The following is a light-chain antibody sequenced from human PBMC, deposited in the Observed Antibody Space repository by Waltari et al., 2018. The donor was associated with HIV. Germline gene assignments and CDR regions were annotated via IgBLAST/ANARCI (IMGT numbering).Light chain of an antibody. CDR1: SSTIGAGYD. V-gene: IGLV1-40*01. J-gene: IGLJ3*02. CDR2: GNS. CDR3: QSYDSSLSGSRV. Sequence: QSVLTQPPSVSGAPGQRFTISCTGSSSTIGAGYDVHSSQQLPGTAPKLPIYGNSNRPSGVPDRFSGSKSGTSASLAITGLQAEDEADYYCQSYDSSLSGSRVFGGGTKLTVL.